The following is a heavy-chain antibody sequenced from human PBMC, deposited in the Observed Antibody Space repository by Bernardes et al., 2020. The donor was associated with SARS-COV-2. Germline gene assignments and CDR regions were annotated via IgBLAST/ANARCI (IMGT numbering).Heavy chain of an antibody. J-gene: IGHJ4*02. Sequence: SETLSLTCAVSGYYIGIGYSWCWVRQPPGKGLEYIGSISHSGKTYYNPSLESRVTISVDTSKNQFSLELTSVTAADTALYYCARASSGFPYFDYWGQGTLVTVSS. CDR3: ARASSGFPYFDY. D-gene: IGHD6-19*01. CDR2: ISHSGKT. CDR1: GYYIGIGYS. V-gene: IGHV4-38-2*01.